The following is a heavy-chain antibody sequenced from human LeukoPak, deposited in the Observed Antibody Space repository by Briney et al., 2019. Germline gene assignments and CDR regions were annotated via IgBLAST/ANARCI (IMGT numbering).Heavy chain of an antibody. V-gene: IGHV4-39*01. CDR1: GGSISSSSYY. J-gene: IGHJ4*02. D-gene: IGHD4-11*01. CDR3: ARHSGPTVTVFDY. Sequence: SETLSLTCTVSGGSISSSSYYWGWIRQPPGKGLEWIGSIYYSGSTYYNPSLKSRVTISVDTSKNQFSLRLSSVTAADTAVYYCARHSGPTVTVFDYWGQGTLVTVSS. CDR2: IYYSGST.